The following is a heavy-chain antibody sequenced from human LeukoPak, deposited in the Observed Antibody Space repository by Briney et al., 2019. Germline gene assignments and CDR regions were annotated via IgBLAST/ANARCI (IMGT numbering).Heavy chain of an antibody. D-gene: IGHD5-18*01. CDR2: INPSGGST. V-gene: IGHV1-46*01. CDR1: GYTFTSYY. CDR3: ARDTAMVVDY. J-gene: IGHJ4*02. Sequence: ASVKVSCKASGYTFTSYYMHWVRQAPGQGLEWMGIINPSGGSTSYAQKFQGRVTMARDTSTSTVYMELSSLRSEDAAVYYCARDTAMVVDYWGQGTLVTVSS.